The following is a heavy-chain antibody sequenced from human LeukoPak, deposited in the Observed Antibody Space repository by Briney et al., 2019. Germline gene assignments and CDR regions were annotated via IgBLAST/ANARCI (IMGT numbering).Heavy chain of an antibody. V-gene: IGHV4-34*01. CDR3: ARVGEHYDSSGYVQALDY. CDR2: INHSGST. CDR1: GGSFSGYY. D-gene: IGHD3-22*01. J-gene: IGHJ4*02. Sequence: SETLSLTCAVYGGSFSGYYWSWIRQPPGKGLEWIGEINHSGSTNYNPSLKSRVTISVDTSKNQFSLKLSSVTAADTAVYYCARVGEHYDSSGYVQALDYWGQGTLVTVS.